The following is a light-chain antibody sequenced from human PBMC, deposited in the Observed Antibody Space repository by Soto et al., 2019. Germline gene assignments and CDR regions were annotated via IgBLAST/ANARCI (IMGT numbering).Light chain of an antibody. CDR2: DVS. V-gene: IGLV2-14*01. CDR1: SSDVGGYNY. CDR3: SSYTSSSTKV. J-gene: IGLJ2*01. Sequence: QSALTQPASVSGSPGQSITISCTGTSSDVGGYNYVSWYQQHPGKAPKLMIYDVSNRPSGVSNRFSGSKSGNTASLTISGLQAEDEADYYCSSYTSSSTKVFGGWTKLTVL.